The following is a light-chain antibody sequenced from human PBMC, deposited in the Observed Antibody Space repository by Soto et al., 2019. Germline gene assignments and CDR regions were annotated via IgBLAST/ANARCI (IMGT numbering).Light chain of an antibody. V-gene: IGKV1-5*01. CDR3: QQYESFSWT. CDR1: QSISSW. CDR2: DIS. J-gene: IGKJ1*01. Sequence: DIQMTQSPSTLSASVGDRVTITCRASQSISSWLAWYQKKPGKAPKLLIYDISTLETGVPSRFSGGGSGTEFTLTISSLQPDDFATYFCQQYESFSWTFGQGTKVEIQ.